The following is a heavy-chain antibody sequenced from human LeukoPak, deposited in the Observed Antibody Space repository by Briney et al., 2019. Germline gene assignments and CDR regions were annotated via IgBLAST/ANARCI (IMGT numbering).Heavy chain of an antibody. CDR3: ASGVPKSGYSGYDYPDY. J-gene: IGHJ4*02. D-gene: IGHD5-12*01. CDR2: ISSSSSYI. CDR1: VVTLSRYS. V-gene: IGHV3-21*01. Sequence: VGTLRLSCAASVVTLSRYSMNWVRQAPGQGLGWVSSISSSSSYIYYADSLKGRFTISRDNAKNSLYLQMNSLRAEDTAVYYCASGVPKSGYSGYDYPDYWGQGTLVTVSS.